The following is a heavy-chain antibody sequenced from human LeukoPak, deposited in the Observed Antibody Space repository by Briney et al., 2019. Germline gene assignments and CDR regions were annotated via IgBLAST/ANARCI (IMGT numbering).Heavy chain of an antibody. V-gene: IGHV4-39*01. D-gene: IGHD6-19*01. Sequence: SETLSLTCTVSGGSISSSSHYWGWVRQPPGKGLEWIGSVYYSGTTYYNPSLKSRVTISVDTSKNQFSLMLTSVTAADTAVYYCARPNSSGWFPYDYWGQGILVTVSS. CDR3: ARPNSSGWFPYDY. CDR1: GGSISSSSHY. CDR2: VYYSGTT. J-gene: IGHJ4*02.